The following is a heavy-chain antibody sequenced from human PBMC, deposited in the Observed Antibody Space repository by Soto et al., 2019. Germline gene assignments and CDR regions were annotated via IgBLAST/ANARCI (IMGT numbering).Heavy chain of an antibody. D-gene: IGHD4-4*01. Sequence: QITLKESGPTLVKPTQTLTLTCTFSGFSLSTSAVGVGWIRQPPGKALEWLALIYGNDGKRYSPYLKSSLTITKDTSKQEVVLKLTNVDPVDTATYYCGHVEMTTIGAVDQWGQGILVTVSS. CDR3: GHVEMTTIGAVDQ. V-gene: IGHV2-5*01. CDR2: IYGNDGK. CDR1: GFSLSTSAVG. J-gene: IGHJ4*02.